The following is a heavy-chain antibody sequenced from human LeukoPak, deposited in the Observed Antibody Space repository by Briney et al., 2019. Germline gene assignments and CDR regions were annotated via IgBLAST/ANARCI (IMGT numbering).Heavy chain of an antibody. CDR1: GGTFSSYA. CDR3: ARLLLRSIAVGYYGMDV. D-gene: IGHD6-6*01. J-gene: IGHJ6*02. V-gene: IGHV1-69*13. Sequence: ASVNVSCKASGGTFSSYAISWVRQAPGQGLEWMGGIIPIFGTANYAQKFQGRVTITADESTSTAYMELSSLRSEDTAVYYCARLLLRSIAVGYYGMDVWGQGTTVTVSS. CDR2: IIPIFGTA.